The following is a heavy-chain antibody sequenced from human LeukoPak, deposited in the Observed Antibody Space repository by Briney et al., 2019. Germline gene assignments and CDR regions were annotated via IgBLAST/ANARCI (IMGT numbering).Heavy chain of an antibody. V-gene: IGHV3-7*01. D-gene: IGHD2-15*01. Sequence: PGGSRQLSCAASGFPFSRDWMSWVRQAPGKGREWGANIKQDGREKYYVDSVKGRFTISRDNAKNSLYLQMSSLRAEDTAVYYCARGGWLVDYWGQGTLVTVSS. CDR3: ARGGWLVDY. CDR1: GFPFSRDW. CDR2: IKQDGREK. J-gene: IGHJ4*02.